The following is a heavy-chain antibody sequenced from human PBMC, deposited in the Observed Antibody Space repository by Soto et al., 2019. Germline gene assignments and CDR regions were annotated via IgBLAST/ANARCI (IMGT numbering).Heavy chain of an antibody. Sequence: GGSLRLSCAASGFTFSSYGMHWVRQAPGKGLEWVAVIWYDGSNKYYADSVKGRFTISRDNSKNTLYLQMNSLRAEDTAVYYCARGPDLYFRSFDGMDVWGQGTTVTVSS. CDR1: GFTFSSYG. V-gene: IGHV3-33*01. J-gene: IGHJ6*02. CDR3: ARGPDLYFRSFDGMDV. CDR2: IWYDGSNK. D-gene: IGHD3-9*01.